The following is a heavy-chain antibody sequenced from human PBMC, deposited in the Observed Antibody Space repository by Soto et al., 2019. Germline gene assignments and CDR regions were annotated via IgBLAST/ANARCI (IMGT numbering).Heavy chain of an antibody. J-gene: IGHJ4*02. CDR2: IYYSGST. V-gene: IGHV4-61*01. CDR3: ARVGKWDQADY. CDR1: GGSVSSGSYY. D-gene: IGHD1-26*01. Sequence: SETRSLTCTVSGGSVSSGSYYWSWIRQPPGKGLEWIGYIYYSGSTNYNPSLKSRVTISVDTSKNQFSLKLSSVTAADTAVYYCARVGKWDQADYWGQGTLVTVSS.